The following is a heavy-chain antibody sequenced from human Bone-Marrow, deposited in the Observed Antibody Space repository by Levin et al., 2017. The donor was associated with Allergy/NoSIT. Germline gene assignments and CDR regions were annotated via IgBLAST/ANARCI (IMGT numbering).Heavy chain of an antibody. CDR1: GFTFSTYE. V-gene: IGHV3-48*03. CDR2: ISSSGNTI. Sequence: LSLTCAASGFTFSTYEMNWVRQAPGKGLEWVSYISSSGNTIYYADSVKGRFTISRDNAKNSLYLQMNSLRDEDTAVYYCARAPPRNWYFDLWGRGTLVTVSS. J-gene: IGHJ2*01. CDR3: ARAPPRNWYFDL.